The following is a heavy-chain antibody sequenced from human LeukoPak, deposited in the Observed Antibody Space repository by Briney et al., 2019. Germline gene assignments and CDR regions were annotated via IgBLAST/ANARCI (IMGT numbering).Heavy chain of an antibody. CDR2: IYSGGTT. CDR3: ARVGTTTLAYY. Sequence: TGGSLRLSCAASGFTVSSSYMSWVRQAPGKGLEWVSIIYSGGTTYYADSVEGRFTVSRDSSKNTLYLQMNNLRSEDTAVYYCARVGTTTLAYYWGQGTLVTVSS. D-gene: IGHD1-26*01. CDR1: GFTVSSSY. J-gene: IGHJ4*02. V-gene: IGHV3-53*01.